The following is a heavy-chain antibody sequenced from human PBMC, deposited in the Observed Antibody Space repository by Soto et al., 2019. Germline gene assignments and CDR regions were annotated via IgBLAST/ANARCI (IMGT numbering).Heavy chain of an antibody. Sequence: ASVKVSCKASGYTFTSYDINWVRQATGQGLEWMGWMNPNSGNTGYAQKFQGRVTMTRNTSISTAYMELSSLRSEDTAVYYCARVGVFFSAAPKNPIDYWGQGPLVTVS. D-gene: IGHD3-10*01. J-gene: IGHJ4*02. CDR2: MNPNSGNT. CDR3: ARVGVFFSAAPKNPIDY. CDR1: GYTFTSYD. V-gene: IGHV1-8*01.